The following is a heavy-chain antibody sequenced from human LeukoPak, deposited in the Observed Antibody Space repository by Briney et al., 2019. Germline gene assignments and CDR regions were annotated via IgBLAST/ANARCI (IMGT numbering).Heavy chain of an antibody. D-gene: IGHD6-19*01. V-gene: IGHV4-34*01. J-gene: IGHJ4*02. CDR2: INHSGST. CDR3: ARVTGIAVAGTYY. Sequence: SETLSLTCAVYGGSFSGYYWSWIRQPPGKGLEWIGEINHSGSTNYNPSLKSRVTISVDTSKNQFSLKLSSVTAADTAVYYCARVTGIAVAGTYYWGQGTLVTVSS. CDR1: GGSFSGYY.